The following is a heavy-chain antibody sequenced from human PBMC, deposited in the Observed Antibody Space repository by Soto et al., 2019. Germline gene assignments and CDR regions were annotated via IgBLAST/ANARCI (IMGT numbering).Heavy chain of an antibody. V-gene: IGHV1-46*03. CDR2: INPSGGST. D-gene: IGHD3-9*01. CDR1: GYTFISYY. Sequence: ASVKVSCKASGYTFISYYMHWVRQAPGQGLEWMGIINPSGGSTSYAQKFQGRVTMTRDTSTSTVYMELSSLRSEDTAVYYCARPYYDILTGYYYDAFDIWGQGTMVTVSS. J-gene: IGHJ3*02. CDR3: ARPYYDILTGYYYDAFDI.